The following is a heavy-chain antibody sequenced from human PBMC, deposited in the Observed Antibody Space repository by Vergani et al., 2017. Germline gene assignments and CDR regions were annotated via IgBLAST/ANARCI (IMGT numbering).Heavy chain of an antibody. D-gene: IGHD5-12*01. J-gene: IGHJ5*02. V-gene: IGHV4-34*01. CDR1: GGSFSGYY. CDR2: INHSGST. CDR3: ARRVSITKGFDP. Sequence: QVQLQQWGAGLLKPSETLSLTCDVYGGSFSGYYWSWIRQPPGTGLEWIGEINHSGSTNYNPSLKSRFTISVDTSKNQFSLKLSSVTAADTAVYYCARRVSITKGFDPWGQGTLVTVSS.